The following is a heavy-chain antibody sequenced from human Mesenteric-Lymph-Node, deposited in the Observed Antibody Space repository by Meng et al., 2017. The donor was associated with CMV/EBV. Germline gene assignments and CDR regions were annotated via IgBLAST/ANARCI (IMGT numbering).Heavy chain of an antibody. CDR2: VSRSGSDM. CDR3: VRDLRMGP. V-gene: IGHV3-11*01. J-gene: IGHJ5*02. Sequence: LRLACAASGFTFTDYHMNWIRQAPGKGLEWVSSVSRSGSDMFYADSVKGRFTISRDNAENSLYLQIISLRAEDTAVYYCVRDLRMGPWGQGTLVTVSS. CDR1: GFTFTDYH.